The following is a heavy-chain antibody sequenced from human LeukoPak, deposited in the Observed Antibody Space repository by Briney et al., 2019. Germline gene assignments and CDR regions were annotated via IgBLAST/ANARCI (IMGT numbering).Heavy chain of an antibody. CDR1: GFTFSSYG. D-gene: IGHD2-8*02. Sequence: GGSLRLSCAASGFTFSSYGMSWVRQAPGQGLEWVSAISDNSGNTYYADSVKGRFTISRDNSKNTLYLQMNSLRAEDTAVYYCAKGVSGGGYYYYYYMDVWGRGTTVTISS. CDR2: ISDNSGNT. J-gene: IGHJ6*03. V-gene: IGHV3-23*01. CDR3: AKGVSGGGYYYYYYMDV.